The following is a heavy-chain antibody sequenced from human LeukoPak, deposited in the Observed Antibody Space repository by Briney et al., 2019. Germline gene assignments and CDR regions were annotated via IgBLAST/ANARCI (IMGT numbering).Heavy chain of an antibody. CDR3: ARLLNYDDLDY. J-gene: IGHJ4*02. CDR2: IYPGDSDT. Sequence: GESLKISCRGSGYRFTTYWIGWVRQMPGKGLEWMGIIYPGDSDTRYSPSFQGQVTISADKSITTAYLQWSSLKASDTAMYYCARLLNYDDLDYWGQGTLVTVSS. CDR1: GYRFTTYW. D-gene: IGHD3-22*01. V-gene: IGHV5-51*01.